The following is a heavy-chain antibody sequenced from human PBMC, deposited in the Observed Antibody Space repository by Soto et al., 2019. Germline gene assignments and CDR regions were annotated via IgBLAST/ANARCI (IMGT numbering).Heavy chain of an antibody. D-gene: IGHD3-3*01. V-gene: IGHV3-48*02. J-gene: IGHJ1*01. CDR3: ARDPYDFWSGYSLYFQH. CDR2: ISSSSSTI. CDR1: GFTFSSYS. Sequence: TGGSLRLSCAASGFTFSSYSMNWVRQAPGKGLEWVSYISSSSSTIYYADSVKGRFTISRDNAKNSLYLQMNSLRDEDTAVYYCARDPYDFWSGYSLYFQHWGQGTLVTVSS.